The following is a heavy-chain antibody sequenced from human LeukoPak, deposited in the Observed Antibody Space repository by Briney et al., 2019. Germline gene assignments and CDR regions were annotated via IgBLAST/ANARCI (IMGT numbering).Heavy chain of an antibody. V-gene: IGHV3-74*01. CDR2: IYSDGNTT. J-gene: IGHJ4*02. CDR3: ARDQGSTSRGIDY. CDR1: GFTFSSYW. Sequence: GSLRLSCAASGFTFSSYWMHWVRQAPGKGLVWVSRIYSDGNTTNYADSVKGGFTISRDKAKNTLYLQMNSLRAEDTAVYYCARDQGSTSRGIDYWGQGTLVTVSS. D-gene: IGHD2-2*01.